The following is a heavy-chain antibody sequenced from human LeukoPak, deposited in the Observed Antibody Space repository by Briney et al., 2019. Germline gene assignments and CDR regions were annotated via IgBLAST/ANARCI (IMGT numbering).Heavy chain of an antibody. D-gene: IGHD1-26*01. CDR2: IIPIFGTA. CDR3: ARDNSVGETAWWFDP. CDR1: GGTFSSYA. Sequence: ASVKVSCKASGGTFSSYATSWVRQAPGQGLEWMGGIIPIFGTANYAQKFQGRVTITADESTSTAYMELSSLRSEDTAVYYCARDNSVGETAWWFDPWGQGTLVTVSS. J-gene: IGHJ5*02. V-gene: IGHV1-69*13.